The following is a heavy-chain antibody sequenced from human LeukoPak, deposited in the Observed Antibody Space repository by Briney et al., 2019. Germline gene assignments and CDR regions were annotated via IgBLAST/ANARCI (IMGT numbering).Heavy chain of an antibody. CDR1: GYTFSSYW. CDR3: ARQNDFRLDY. CDR2: IYPGDSDT. D-gene: IGHD3-3*01. Sequence: PGESLRISCKGSGYTFSSYWIGWVRQMPGKGLEWMGIIYPGDSDTRYSPSLQGQVTISVDSSIGTAYLQWSSLKASDTAIYYCARQNDFRLDYWGQGTLVTVSS. J-gene: IGHJ4*02. V-gene: IGHV5-51*01.